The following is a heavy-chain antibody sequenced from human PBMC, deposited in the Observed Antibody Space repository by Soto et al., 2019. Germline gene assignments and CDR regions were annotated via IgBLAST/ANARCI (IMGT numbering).Heavy chain of an antibody. Sequence: PGGSLRLSCAASGFTFSSYSMNWVRQAPGKGLEWVSSISSSSSYIYYADSVKGRFTISRDNAKNSLYLQMSSLRAEDTAVYYCARDQATDYYYYGMDVWGQGTTVTVSS. CDR2: ISSSSSYI. J-gene: IGHJ6*02. CDR3: ARDQATDYYYYGMDV. CDR1: GFTFSSYS. V-gene: IGHV3-21*01.